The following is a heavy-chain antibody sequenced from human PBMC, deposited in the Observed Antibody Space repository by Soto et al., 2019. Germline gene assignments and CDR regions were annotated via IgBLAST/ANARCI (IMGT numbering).Heavy chain of an antibody. D-gene: IGHD3-10*01. CDR3: ARLTYYYGSGSYRWFDP. CDR1: GGTFSSYA. CDR2: IIPIFGTA. V-gene: IGHV1-69*01. Sequence: QVQLVQSGAEVKKPGSSVKVSCKASGGTFSSYAISWVRQAPGQGLEWMGGIIPIFGTANYAQKFQVRVTITADEATSTAYMELSSLRSEDTAVYYCARLTYYYGSGSYRWFDPWGQGTLVTVSS. J-gene: IGHJ5*02.